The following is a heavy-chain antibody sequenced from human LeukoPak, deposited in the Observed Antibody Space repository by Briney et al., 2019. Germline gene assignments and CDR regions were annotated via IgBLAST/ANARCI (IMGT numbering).Heavy chain of an antibody. CDR1: GGSFSGYY. V-gene: IGHV4-34*01. Sequence: PSETLSLTCAVYGGSFSGYYWSWIRQPPGKGLEWIGEINHSGSTNYNPSLKSRVTISVDTSKNQFSLKLSSVTAADTAVYYCARGIAARLYYYYYMDVWGKGPRSPSP. J-gene: IGHJ6*03. CDR3: ARGIAARLYYYYYMDV. D-gene: IGHD6-6*01. CDR2: INHSGST.